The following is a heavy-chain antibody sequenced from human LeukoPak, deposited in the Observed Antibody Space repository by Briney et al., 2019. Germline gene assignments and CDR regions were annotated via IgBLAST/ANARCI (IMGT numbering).Heavy chain of an antibody. Sequence: GGSLRLSCAASGFTFSSYAMHWVRQAPGKGLEWVAVISYDGSNKYYADSVKGRFTISRDNSKNTLYLQMNSLRAEDTAVYYCAYSSGWLDYWGQGTLVTVSS. CDR3: AYSSGWLDY. CDR1: GFTFSSYA. D-gene: IGHD6-19*01. V-gene: IGHV3-30-3*01. J-gene: IGHJ4*02. CDR2: ISYDGSNK.